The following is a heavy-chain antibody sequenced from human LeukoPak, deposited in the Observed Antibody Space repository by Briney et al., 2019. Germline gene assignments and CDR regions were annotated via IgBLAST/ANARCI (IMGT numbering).Heavy chain of an antibody. Sequence: SVKVSCKASGGTFSSYAIIWVRQAPGQGLEWMGRIIPIFGTANYAQKFQGRVTITADKSTSTAYMELSSLRSEDTAVYYCARERRSGSYYSLADYWGQGTLVTVSS. V-gene: IGHV1-69*06. CDR3: ARERRSGSYYSLADY. CDR1: GGTFSSYA. D-gene: IGHD1-26*01. J-gene: IGHJ4*02. CDR2: IIPIFGTA.